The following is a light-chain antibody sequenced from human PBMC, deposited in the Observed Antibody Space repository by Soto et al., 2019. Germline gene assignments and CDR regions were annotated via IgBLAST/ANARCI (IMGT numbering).Light chain of an antibody. CDR1: SSNIGQNY. Sequence: QSVLTQPPSVSAAPGQKVTISCSGSSSNIGQNYVSWYQQLPGTAPKLLIYDNNKRPSGIPDRFSGSKSGTSATLDITGLQTGDEADYYCGTCDSSLSAGVFGGGTQLTVL. V-gene: IGLV1-51*01. CDR3: GTCDSSLSAGV. J-gene: IGLJ3*02. CDR2: DNN.